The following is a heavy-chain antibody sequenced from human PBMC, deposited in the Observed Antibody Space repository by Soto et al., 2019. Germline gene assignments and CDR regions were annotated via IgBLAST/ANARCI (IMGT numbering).Heavy chain of an antibody. CDR1: GFTSSSFY. J-gene: IGHJ4*02. CDR2: ISSTSSYT. V-gene: IGHV3-11*06. CDR3: ASGYNPGYIDY. D-gene: IGHD5-18*01. Sequence: GGSLRLSCAASGFTSSSFYMTWIRQAPGKGLECVSYISSTSSYTNYADSVKGRFTISRDNAKKSLYLQMNSLRAEDTAVYYCASGYNPGYIDYWGRGTLVTVSS.